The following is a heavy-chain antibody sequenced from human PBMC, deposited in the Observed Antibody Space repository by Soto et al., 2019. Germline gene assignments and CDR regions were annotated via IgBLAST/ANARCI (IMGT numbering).Heavy chain of an antibody. V-gene: IGHV3-23*01. CDR2: ISGSGGST. CDR1: GFTFSSYA. J-gene: IGHJ4*02. CDR3: AKDLPSTGFVVVPVGGY. Sequence: GGSLRLSCAASGFTFSSYAMSWVRQAPGKGLEWVSAISGSGGSTYYADSVKGRFTISRDNSKNTLYLQMNSLRAEDTAVYYCAKDLPSTGFVVVPVGGYWGQGTLVTVSS. D-gene: IGHD2-2*01.